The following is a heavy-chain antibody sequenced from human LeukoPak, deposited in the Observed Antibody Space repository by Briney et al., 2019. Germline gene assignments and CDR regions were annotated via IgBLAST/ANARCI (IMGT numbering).Heavy chain of an antibody. CDR1: GFTFTSYS. V-gene: IGHV3-21*01. CDR2: IRFTGSYI. J-gene: IGHJ4*02. CDR3: ARAGPRRDGYSSDY. Sequence: GGSLRLSCAASGFTFTSYSMNWVRQAPGRGLEWVSTIRFTGSYIYYADSVKGRFTISRDDAKNLLSLQMISLRVEDTAVYYCARAGPRRDGYSSDYWGQGTLVTVSS. D-gene: IGHD5-24*01.